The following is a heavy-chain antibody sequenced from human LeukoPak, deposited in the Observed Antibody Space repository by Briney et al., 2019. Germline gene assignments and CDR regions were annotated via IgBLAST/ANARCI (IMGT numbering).Heavy chain of an antibody. J-gene: IGHJ6*02. CDR1: GFTFSDYY. D-gene: IGHD3-22*01. Sequence: PGGSLRLSCAASGFTFSDYYMSWIRQAPGKGLEWVSYISSSSSYTNYADSVKGRFTISRHNSKNTLYLQMNSLRAEDTAVYYCARDQFRYYYDRSGPGYYYGMDVWGQGTTVTVSS. CDR3: ARDQFRYYYDRSGPGYYYGMDV. V-gene: IGHV3-11*05. CDR2: ISSSSSYT.